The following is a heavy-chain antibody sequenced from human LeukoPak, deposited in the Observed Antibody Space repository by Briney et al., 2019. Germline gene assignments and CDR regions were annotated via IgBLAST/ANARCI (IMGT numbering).Heavy chain of an antibody. Sequence: SETLSLTCTVSGGSISSGSYYWGWIRQPPGKGLEWIGSIYYSGSTYYNPSLKSRVTISVDTSKNQFSLKLSSVTAADTAVYYCARWTLRGVINDAFDIWGQGTMVTVSS. CDR1: GGSISSGSYY. CDR3: ARWTLRGVINDAFDI. J-gene: IGHJ3*02. CDR2: IYYSGST. V-gene: IGHV4-39*01. D-gene: IGHD3-10*01.